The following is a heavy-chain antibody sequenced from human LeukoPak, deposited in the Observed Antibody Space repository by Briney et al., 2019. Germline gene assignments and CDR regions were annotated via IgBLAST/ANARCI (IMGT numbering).Heavy chain of an antibody. CDR3: AKVSSSWYNAEYDY. CDR1: GFTFSSYG. Sequence: GGSLRLSCAASGFTFSSYGMHWVRQAPGKGLEWVAVISYDGSNKYYADSVKGRFTISRDNSKNTLYLQMNSLRAEDTAVYYCAKVSSSWYNAEYDYWGQGTLVTVSS. V-gene: IGHV3-30*18. J-gene: IGHJ4*02. CDR2: ISYDGSNK. D-gene: IGHD6-13*01.